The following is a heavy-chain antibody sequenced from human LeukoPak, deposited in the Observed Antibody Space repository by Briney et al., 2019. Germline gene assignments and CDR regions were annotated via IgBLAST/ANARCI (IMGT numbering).Heavy chain of an antibody. CDR2: IYYSGSI. J-gene: IGHJ4*02. D-gene: IGHD4-17*01. Sequence: SETLSLTCTVSGGSISSSSYYFWGWIRQPPGKGLEWVGSIYYSGSISYNPSLKSRVTISVDTSKNQFSLRLNSVTAADTAVYYCARQMKRDYGAYRSDWGQGTLVTVST. CDR1: GGSISSSSYY. V-gene: IGHV4-39*01. CDR3: ARQMKRDYGAYRSD.